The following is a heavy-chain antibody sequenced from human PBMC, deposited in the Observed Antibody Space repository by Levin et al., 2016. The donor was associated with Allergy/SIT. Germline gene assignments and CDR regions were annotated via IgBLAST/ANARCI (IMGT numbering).Heavy chain of an antibody. D-gene: IGHD4-17*01. CDR2: IYSGGST. V-gene: IGHV3-53*01. CDR1: GFTVSSNY. J-gene: IGHJ4*02. Sequence: GESLKISCAASGFTVSSNYMSWVRQAPGKGLEWVSLIYSGGSTHYADSVKGRFTISRDNSKNTLYLQMNSLRAEDTAVYYCARVSNTMTTPGGDYWGQGTLVTVSS. CDR3: ARVSNTMTTPGGDY.